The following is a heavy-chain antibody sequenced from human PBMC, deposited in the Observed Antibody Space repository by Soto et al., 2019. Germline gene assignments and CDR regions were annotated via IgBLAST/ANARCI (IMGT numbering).Heavy chain of an antibody. CDR3: TRLATYYDILSGYYFDY. CDR1: GYSFTSYW. J-gene: IGHJ4*02. Sequence: PGASLKISCKGSGYSFTSYWIAWVRQMPGKGLEWMGIIFPGDSSSRYSPSFQGQVTISADKSISTAYLQWSSLKASDTAMYYCTRLATYYDILSGYYFDYWGQGTLVTVSS. D-gene: IGHD3-9*01. CDR2: IFPGDSSS. V-gene: IGHV5-51*01.